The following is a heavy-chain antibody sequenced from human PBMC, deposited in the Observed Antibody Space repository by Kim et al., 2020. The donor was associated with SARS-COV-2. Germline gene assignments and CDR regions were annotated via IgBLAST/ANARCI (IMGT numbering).Heavy chain of an antibody. CDR3: AKDSMDYYYGMDV. D-gene: IGHD3-10*01. J-gene: IGHJ6*02. V-gene: IGHV3-30*02. Sequence: DADAVKARYTLSRDNSKNTLYLQMNSMRAEDTAVYYCAKDSMDYYYGMDVWGQGTTVTVSS.